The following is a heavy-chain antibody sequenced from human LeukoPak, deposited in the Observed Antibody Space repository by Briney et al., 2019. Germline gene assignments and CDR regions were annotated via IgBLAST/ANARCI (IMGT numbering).Heavy chain of an antibody. D-gene: IGHD3-10*01. V-gene: IGHV4-4*07. J-gene: IGHJ4*02. CDR3: ASTPITMVRGDGEFDY. Sequence: SGTLSLTCTVSGGSISSYYWSWIRQPPGKGLEWIGRIYTSGSTNYNPSLKSRVTMSVDTSKNQFSLKLSSVTAADTAVYYCASTPITMVRGDGEFDYWGQGTLVTVSS. CDR2: IYTSGST. CDR1: GGSISSYY.